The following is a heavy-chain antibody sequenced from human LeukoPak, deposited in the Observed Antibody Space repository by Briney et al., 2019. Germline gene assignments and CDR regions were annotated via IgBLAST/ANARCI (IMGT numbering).Heavy chain of an antibody. J-gene: IGHJ4*02. CDR2: IYYSGST. CDR1: GGSISSYY. V-gene: IGHV4-59*01. CDR3: ARGDYDFWSGNWRFDT. D-gene: IGHD3-3*01. Sequence: SETLSLTCTVSGGSISSYYWSWIRQPPGKGLEWIGYIYYSGSTNYNPSLKSRVTISVDTSKNQFSLKLSSVTAADTAVYYCARGDYDFWSGNWRFDTWGQGTLVTVSS.